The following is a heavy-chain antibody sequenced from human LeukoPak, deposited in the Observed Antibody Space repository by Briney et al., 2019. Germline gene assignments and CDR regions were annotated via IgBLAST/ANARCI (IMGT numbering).Heavy chain of an antibody. CDR3: ARPYSSGWTHFDY. CDR2: IIPIFGTA. CDR1: GGTFSSYA. D-gene: IGHD6-19*01. V-gene: IGHV1-69*01. Sequence: SVKVSCKASGGTFSSYAISWVRQAPGHGLEWMGGIIPIFGTANYAQKFQGRVTITADESTSTAYMELSSLRSEDTAVYYCARPYSSGWTHFDYWGQGTLVTVSS. J-gene: IGHJ4*02.